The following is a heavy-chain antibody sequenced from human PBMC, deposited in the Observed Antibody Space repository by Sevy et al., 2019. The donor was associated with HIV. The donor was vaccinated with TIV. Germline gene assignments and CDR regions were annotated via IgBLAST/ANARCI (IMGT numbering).Heavy chain of an antibody. CDR2: FYSSGST. Sequence: SETLSLTCTLSGDSFNNFYWNWIRQPPGKGLEWLGLFYSSGSTNYNPSVKGRLTMSIDTSKNQFFLRLSSVSAADTAVYYCAGVLGLRSGFDYWGQGIPVTVSS. D-gene: IGHD3-10*02. V-gene: IGHV4-4*07. CDR1: GDSFNNFY. CDR3: AGVLGLRSGFDY. J-gene: IGHJ4*02.